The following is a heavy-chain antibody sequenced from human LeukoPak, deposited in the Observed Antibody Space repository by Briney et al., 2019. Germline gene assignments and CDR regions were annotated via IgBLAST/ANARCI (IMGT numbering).Heavy chain of an antibody. J-gene: IGHJ4*02. Sequence: SETLSLTCAVYGGSFSGYYWSWIRQPPGKGLEWIGEINHSGSTNYNPSLKSRVTISVDTSKNQFSLKLSSVTAADTAVYYRARGGEYLAELDYWGQGTLVTVSS. D-gene: IGHD7-27*01. V-gene: IGHV4-34*01. CDR1: GGSFSGYY. CDR2: INHSGST. CDR3: ARGGEYLAELDY.